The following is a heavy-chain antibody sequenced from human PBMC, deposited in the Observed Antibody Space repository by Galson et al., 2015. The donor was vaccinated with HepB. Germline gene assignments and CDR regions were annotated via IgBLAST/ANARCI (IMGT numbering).Heavy chain of an antibody. Sequence: LSLTCTVSGVSISSGGYYWTWIRQPPGKGLEWIGYIHYSGSTYYNPYLKSRLTILIDTSKSQFSLELSSVTAADTAVYYCARLIYDISTGYQPFDYWGQGTLVTVSS. CDR3: ARLIYDISTGYQPFDY. CDR2: IHYSGST. V-gene: IGHV4-31*03. CDR1: GVSISSGGYY. D-gene: IGHD3-9*01. J-gene: IGHJ4*02.